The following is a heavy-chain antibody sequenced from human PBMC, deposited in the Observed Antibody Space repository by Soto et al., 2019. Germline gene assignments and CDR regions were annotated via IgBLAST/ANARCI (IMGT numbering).Heavy chain of an antibody. CDR1: GFTFSSYA. CDR3: AKGLSSSSGGGKYFYCYYYMAV. D-gene: IGHD6-6*01. V-gene: IGHV3-23*01. CDR2: ISGSGGST. Sequence: AGGSLRLSCAASGFTFSSYAMSWVRQAPGKGLEWVSAISGSGGSTYYADSVKGRFTISRDNSKNTLYLQMNSLRAEDTAVYYCAKGLSSSSGGGKYFYCYYYMAVCGKGTTVTVSS. J-gene: IGHJ6*03.